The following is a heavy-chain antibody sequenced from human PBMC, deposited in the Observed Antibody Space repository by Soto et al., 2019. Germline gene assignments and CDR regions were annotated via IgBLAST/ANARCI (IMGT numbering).Heavy chain of an antibody. Sequence: AASVKVSCKASGYTFTRYYMHWVRQAPGQGLEWMGIINPSGGSTSYAQKFQGRVTMTRDTSTSTVYMELSSLRSEDTAVYYCASDGVPMVRVGPSPGKRNNWFDPWGQGTLVTVSS. CDR2: INPSGGST. J-gene: IGHJ5*02. CDR1: GYTFTRYY. CDR3: ASDGVPMVRVGPSPGKRNNWFDP. D-gene: IGHD3-10*01. V-gene: IGHV1-46*01.